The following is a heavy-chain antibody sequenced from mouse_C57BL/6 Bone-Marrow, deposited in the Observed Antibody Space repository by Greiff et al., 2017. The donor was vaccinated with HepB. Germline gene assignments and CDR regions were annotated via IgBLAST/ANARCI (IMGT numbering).Heavy chain of an antibody. V-gene: IGHV5-6*02. CDR2: ISSGGSYT. J-gene: IGHJ1*03. CDR3: ARLGPYWYFDV. D-gene: IGHD4-1*01. Sequence: EVMLVESGGDLVKPGGSLKLSCAASGFTFSSYGMSWVRQTPDKRLEWVATISSGGSYTYYPDSVKGRFTISRDNAKNTLYLQMSSLKSEDTAMYYCARLGPYWYFDVWGTGTTVTVSS. CDR1: GFTFSSYG.